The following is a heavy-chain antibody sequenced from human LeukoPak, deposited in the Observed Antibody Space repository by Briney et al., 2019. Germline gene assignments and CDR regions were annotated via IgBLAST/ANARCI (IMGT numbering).Heavy chain of an antibody. CDR1: GFTFSSYA. Sequence: GGSLRLSCAASGFTFSSYAMSWVRQAPGKGLEWVSVISGSGGSTYYPDSVKGGFTISRDNSKNTLYLQVNSLRADDTAGYYCSKGRGSGWYGVGDYWGQGTLVTVSS. D-gene: IGHD6-19*01. V-gene: IGHV3-23*01. CDR2: ISGSGGST. CDR3: SKGRGSGWYGVGDY. J-gene: IGHJ4*02.